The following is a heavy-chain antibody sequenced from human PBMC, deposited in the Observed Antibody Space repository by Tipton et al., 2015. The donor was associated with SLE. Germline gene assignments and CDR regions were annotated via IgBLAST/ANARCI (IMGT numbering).Heavy chain of an antibody. CDR1: GFTFGDYA. J-gene: IGHJ4*02. V-gene: IGHV3-49*03. Sequence: SLRLSCTASGFTFGDYAMSWFRQAPGKGLEWVGFISSKAYGGTTEYAASVKGRFTISRDDSKSIAYLQMNSLKTEDTAVYYCTRGRPMTTVTHGYFDYWGQGSLVTVSS. D-gene: IGHD4-11*01. CDR2: ISSKAYGGTT. CDR3: TRGRPMTTVTHGYFDY.